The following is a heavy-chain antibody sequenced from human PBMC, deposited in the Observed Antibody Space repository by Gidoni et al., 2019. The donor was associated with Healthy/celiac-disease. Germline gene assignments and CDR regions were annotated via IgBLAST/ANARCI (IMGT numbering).Heavy chain of an antibody. CDR3: ARRGVIGHDAFDI. Sequence: QLQLPESGSGLVQPSQTLSLTCAVSGGSISSGGYSWSWIRQPPGKGLEWIGYIYHSGSTYYNPSLKSRVTISVDRSKNQFSRKLSSVTAADTAVYYWARRGVIGHDAFDIWGQGTMVTVSS. V-gene: IGHV4-30-2*01. J-gene: IGHJ3*02. CDR1: GGSISSGGYS. CDR2: IYHSGST. D-gene: IGHD3-16*02.